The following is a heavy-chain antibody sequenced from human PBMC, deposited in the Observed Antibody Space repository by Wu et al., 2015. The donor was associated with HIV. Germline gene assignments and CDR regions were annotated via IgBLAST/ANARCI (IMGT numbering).Heavy chain of an antibody. V-gene: IGHV1-69*05. J-gene: IGHJ4*02. Sequence: QVQLVQSGAEVKKPGSSVKVSCKASGGTFSSYAISWVRQAPGQGLEWMGGIIPIFGTANYAQKFQGRVTITTDESTSTAYMELSSLRSEDTAVYYCASASTVTTLAFGSYYFDYWGQGTLVTVSS. CDR2: IIPIFGTA. CDR3: ASASTVTTLAFGSYYFDY. CDR1: GGTFSSYA. D-gene: IGHD4-17*01.